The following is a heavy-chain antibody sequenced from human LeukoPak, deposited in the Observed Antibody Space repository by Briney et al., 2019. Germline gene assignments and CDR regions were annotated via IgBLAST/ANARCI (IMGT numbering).Heavy chain of an antibody. Sequence: PSETLSLTCALSNYSISSGFYWSWVRHPPGKGLGGIVNIYYSGSTYCNPSLKSRIIISVDASKNPFSLKLRSVTAADTAVYYCARALDYNWFNPWGQGTLVTVSS. J-gene: IGHJ5*02. V-gene: IGHV4-38-2*01. CDR1: NYSISSGFY. CDR2: IYYSGST. D-gene: IGHD3/OR15-3a*01. CDR3: ARALDYNWFNP.